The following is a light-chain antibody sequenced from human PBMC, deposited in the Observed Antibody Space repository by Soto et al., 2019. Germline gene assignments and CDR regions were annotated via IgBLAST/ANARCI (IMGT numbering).Light chain of an antibody. CDR2: DAS. Sequence: EIVLTQSPATLSLSPGERATLSCRASQTFSSHLAWYQQKPGQAPRLLIYDASKRATGIPARFSGRGSGTDFTLTISSLEPEDFAVYYCQQRSNWPPVITVGQGTRLE. J-gene: IGKJ5*01. CDR3: QQRSNWPPVIT. V-gene: IGKV3-11*01. CDR1: QTFSSH.